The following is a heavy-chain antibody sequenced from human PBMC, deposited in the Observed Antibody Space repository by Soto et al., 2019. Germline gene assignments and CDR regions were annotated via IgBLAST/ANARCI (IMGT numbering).Heavy chain of an antibody. J-gene: IGHJ4*02. CDR3: ARERVVGATDY. V-gene: IGHV4-61*01. CDR2: IYYSGGT. D-gene: IGHD1-26*01. Sequence: QLQESGPGLVKPSETLSLTCTVSGGSVSSGSYYWSWIRQPPGKGLEWIGYIYYSGGTNYNSSLKSRGTISVDTSNNQFSLKLSSVTAADTAVYYCARERVVGATDYWGQGTLVTVSS. CDR1: GGSVSSGSYY.